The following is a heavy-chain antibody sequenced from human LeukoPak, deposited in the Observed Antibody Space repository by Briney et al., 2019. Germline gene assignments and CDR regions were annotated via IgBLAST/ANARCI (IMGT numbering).Heavy chain of an antibody. Sequence: GGSLRLSCAASGFTFSSYAMSWVRQAPGKGLEWVSSISSSSSYIYYADSVKGRFTISRDNAKNSLYLQMNSLRAEDTAVYYCARENSGGSPGEFDPWGQGTLVTVSS. D-gene: IGHD2-15*01. CDR2: ISSSSSYI. J-gene: IGHJ5*02. V-gene: IGHV3-21*01. CDR1: GFTFSSYA. CDR3: ARENSGGSPGEFDP.